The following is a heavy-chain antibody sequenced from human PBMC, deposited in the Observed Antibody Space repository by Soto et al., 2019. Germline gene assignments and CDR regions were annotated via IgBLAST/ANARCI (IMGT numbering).Heavy chain of an antibody. J-gene: IGHJ6*03. V-gene: IGHV1-69*02. CDR2: IIPILGIA. Sequence: SAKPSCKAPGGTFSSNTISSLRQATGQGLEWMGSIIPILGIANYAQKFQGRVTITADKSTSTAYMELSSLRSDDSAVYYCARGRQLVGYFYYYMDVWGNGTTVTGSS. CDR1: GGTFSSNT. CDR3: ARGRQLVGYFYYYMDV. D-gene: IGHD6-6*01.